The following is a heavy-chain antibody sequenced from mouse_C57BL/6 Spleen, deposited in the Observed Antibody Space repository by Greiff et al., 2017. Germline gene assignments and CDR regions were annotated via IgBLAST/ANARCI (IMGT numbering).Heavy chain of an antibody. J-gene: IGHJ3*01. CDR2: ISSGSSYT. CDR1: GFTFSSYG. Sequence: EVKLEESGGDLVKPGGSLKLSCAASGFTFSSYGMSWVRQTPDKRLEWVATISSGSSYTYYPDSVKGRFTISRDNAKNTLYLQMSSLKSEDTAMYYGASQDDSWFAYWGQGTLVTVSA. V-gene: IGHV5-6*02. CDR3: ASQDDSWFAY.